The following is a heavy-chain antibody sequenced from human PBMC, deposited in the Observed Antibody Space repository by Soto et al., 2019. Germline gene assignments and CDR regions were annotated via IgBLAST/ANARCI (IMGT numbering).Heavy chain of an antibody. CDR3: AGTNDDYYGIDV. CDR1: GGSISSSSYY. V-gene: IGHV4-39*01. J-gene: IGHJ6*02. CDR2: IFYSGST. Sequence: QLQLQESGPGLVKPSETLALTCTVSGGSISSSSYYWGWIRQPPGKGLEWIGNIFYSGSTYYNPSLESRLTISVDTSKNQFSLKLSSVTVADTAVYYCAGTNDDYYGIDVWGQGTTVTVSS.